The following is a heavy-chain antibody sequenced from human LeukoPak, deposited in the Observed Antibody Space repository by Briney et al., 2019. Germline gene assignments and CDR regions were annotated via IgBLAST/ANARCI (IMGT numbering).Heavy chain of an antibody. CDR1: GGSFSGYY. CDR2: INHSGST. Sequence: SETLSLTCAVYGGSFSGYYWSWIRQPPGKGLEWIGEINHSGSTNYNPSLKSRVTISVDTSKNQFSLKLSSVTAADTAVYYCATDRYSSGWYGAPFDYWGQGTLVTVSS. D-gene: IGHD6-19*01. V-gene: IGHV4-34*01. CDR3: ATDRYSSGWYGAPFDY. J-gene: IGHJ4*02.